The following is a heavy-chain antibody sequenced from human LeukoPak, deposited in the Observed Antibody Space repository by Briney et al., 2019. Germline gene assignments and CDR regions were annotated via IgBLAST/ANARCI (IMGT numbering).Heavy chain of an antibody. Sequence: GASVKVSCKASGYTFTGYYMHWVRQAPGQGLEWMGRINPNSGGTNYAQKFQGRVTMTRDTSTSTVYMELSSLRSEDTAVYYCARDSQRACGYWGQGTLVTVSS. CDR2: INPNSGGT. CDR1: GYTFTGYY. D-gene: IGHD1-26*01. J-gene: IGHJ4*02. CDR3: ARDSQRACGY. V-gene: IGHV1-2*06.